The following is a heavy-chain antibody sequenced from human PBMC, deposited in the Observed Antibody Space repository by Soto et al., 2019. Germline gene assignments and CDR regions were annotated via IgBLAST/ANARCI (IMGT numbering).Heavy chain of an antibody. Sequence: QVQLVQSGAEVKKPGASVKVSCKASGYTFTSYYMHWVRQAPGQGLEWMGIINPSGGSASYGQKFVGRVTMTRDTSTRTVYMELSSLRSEDTAVYYCSRDLWFGAGNGMDVWGQGTTVTVSS. D-gene: IGHD3-10*01. CDR3: SRDLWFGAGNGMDV. J-gene: IGHJ6*02. CDR2: INPSGGSA. V-gene: IGHV1-46*03. CDR1: GYTFTSYY.